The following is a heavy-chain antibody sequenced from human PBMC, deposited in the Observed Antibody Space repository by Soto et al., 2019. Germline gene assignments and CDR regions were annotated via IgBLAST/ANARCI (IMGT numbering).Heavy chain of an antibody. CDR2: IYYSGST. D-gene: IGHD6-19*01. V-gene: IGHV4-39*01. J-gene: IGHJ4*02. CDR3: ARHPSGPDLFDY. Sequence: SETLSLTCTVSGGSISSSSYYWGWIRQPPGKGLEWIGSIYYSGSTYYNPSLKSRVTISVDTSKNQFSPKLSSVTAADTAVYYCARHPSGPDLFDYWGQGTLVTVSS. CDR1: GGSISSSSYY.